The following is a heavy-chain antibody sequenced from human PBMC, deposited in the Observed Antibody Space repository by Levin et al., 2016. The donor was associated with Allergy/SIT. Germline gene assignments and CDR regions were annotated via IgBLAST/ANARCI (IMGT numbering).Heavy chain of an antibody. Sequence: VRQAPGKGLEYVSAISSNGGSTYYANSVKGRFTISRDNSKNTLYLQMGSLRAEDMAVYYCARGMVATTAVRGGMDVWGQGTTVTVSS. D-gene: IGHD5-12*01. CDR2: ISSNGGST. V-gene: IGHV3-64*01. CDR3: ARGMVATTAVRGGMDV. J-gene: IGHJ6*02.